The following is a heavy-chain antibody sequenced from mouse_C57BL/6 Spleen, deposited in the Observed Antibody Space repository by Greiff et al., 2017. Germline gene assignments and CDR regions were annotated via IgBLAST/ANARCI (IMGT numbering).Heavy chain of an antibody. Sequence: EVKLVESGGGLVKPGGSLKLSCAASGFTFSSYAMSWVRQTPEKRLEWVATISDGGSYTYYPDNVKGRFTISRDNAKNNLYLQMSHLKSEDTAMYYCARDRYGKRYFDVWGTGTTVTVSS. CDR3: ARDRYGKRYFDV. V-gene: IGHV5-4*01. D-gene: IGHD2-1*01. CDR1: GFTFSSYA. CDR2: ISDGGSYT. J-gene: IGHJ1*03.